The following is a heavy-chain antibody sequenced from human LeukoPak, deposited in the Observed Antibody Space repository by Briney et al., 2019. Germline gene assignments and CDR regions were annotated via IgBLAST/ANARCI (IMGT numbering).Heavy chain of an antibody. V-gene: IGHV4-59*08. J-gene: IGHJ4*02. CDR1: GGSMSPYH. CDR3: ARAVSGRFDY. D-gene: IGHD6-19*01. CDR2: IYYSGST. Sequence: SQTLSLTCAVSGGSMSPYHWGWIRQPPGKGLEWTGYIYYSGSTNYNPSLNSRVTISVDTSKNQFSLRLSSVTAADTAIYYCARAVSGRFDYWGQGTLVTVSS.